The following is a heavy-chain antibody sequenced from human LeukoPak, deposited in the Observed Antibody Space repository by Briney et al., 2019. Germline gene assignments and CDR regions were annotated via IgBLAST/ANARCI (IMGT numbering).Heavy chain of an antibody. V-gene: IGHV3-48*03. Sequence: GGFLRLSCAASGFTFSSYEMNWVRQAPGKGPEWVSYISSSGSTIYYADSVKGRFTISRDNAKNSLYLQMNSLRAEDTAVYYCARQIYLGKIIVATTNYFDYWGQGTLVTVSS. CDR1: GFTFSSYE. D-gene: IGHD5-12*01. CDR3: ARQIYLGKIIVATTNYFDY. CDR2: ISSSGSTI. J-gene: IGHJ4*02.